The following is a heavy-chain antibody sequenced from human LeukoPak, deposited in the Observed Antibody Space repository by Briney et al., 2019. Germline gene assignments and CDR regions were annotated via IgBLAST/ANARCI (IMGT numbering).Heavy chain of an antibody. CDR3: ARDKGTSYLSSFDS. CDR2: ISSGSTI. CDR1: GFTFSSYE. Sequence: GGSLRLSCAASGFTFSSYEMNWVRQAPGKGLEWVSYISSGSTIYYADSVKGRFTISRDNAKNSLYLQMNSLRAADTAVYYCARDKGTSYLSSFDSWGQGTLVTVSS. J-gene: IGHJ4*02. V-gene: IGHV3-48*03. D-gene: IGHD6-6*01.